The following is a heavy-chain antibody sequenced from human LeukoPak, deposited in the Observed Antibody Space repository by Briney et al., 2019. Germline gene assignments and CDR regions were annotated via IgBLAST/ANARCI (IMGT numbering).Heavy chain of an antibody. CDR3: AKDAVLLRFLEWPHYMDV. V-gene: IGHV3-23*01. J-gene: IGHJ6*03. Sequence: GGSLRLSCAASGFTFSSYAMSWVRQAPGKGLEWVSAISGSGGSTYYADSVKGRFTISRDNSKNTLYLQMNSLRAEDTAVYYCAKDAVLLRFLEWPHYMDVWGKGTTVTVSS. D-gene: IGHD3-3*01. CDR2: ISGSGGST. CDR1: GFTFSSYA.